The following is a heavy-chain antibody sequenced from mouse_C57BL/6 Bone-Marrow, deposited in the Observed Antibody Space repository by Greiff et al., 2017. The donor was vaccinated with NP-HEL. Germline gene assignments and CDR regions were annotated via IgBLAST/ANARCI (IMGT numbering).Heavy chain of an antibody. CDR3: ARRGTTESGGGFDY. V-gene: IGHV1-64*01. CDR2: IHPNSGST. CDR1: GYTFTSYW. Sequence: QVQLQQPGAELVKPGASVKLSCKASGYTFTSYWMHWVKQRPGQGLEWIGMIHPNSGSTNYNEKFKSKATLTVDKSSSTAYMQLSSLTSEDSAVYYCARRGTTESGGGFDYWGQGTTLTVSS. J-gene: IGHJ2*01. D-gene: IGHD1-1*01.